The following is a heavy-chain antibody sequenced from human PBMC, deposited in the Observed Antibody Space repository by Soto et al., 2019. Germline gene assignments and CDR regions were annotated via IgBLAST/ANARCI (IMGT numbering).Heavy chain of an antibody. CDR1: GYSFTSYW. Sequence: PGESLKISCEASGYSFTSYWIGWVRQMPGKGLEWMGVIYPGDSDTRYSPSFQGQVTISADKTISTAYLQWSSLKASDTAMYYCARQGTTVTTFYYWGQGTLVTVSS. CDR3: ARQGTTVTTFYY. J-gene: IGHJ4*02. D-gene: IGHD4-17*01. V-gene: IGHV5-51*01. CDR2: IYPGDSDT.